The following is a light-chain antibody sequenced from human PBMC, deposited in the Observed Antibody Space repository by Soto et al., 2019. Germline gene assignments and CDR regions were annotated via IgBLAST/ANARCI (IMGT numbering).Light chain of an antibody. J-gene: IGLJ1*01. CDR1: SSDVGSYDY. Sequence: QSALTQPAPVSGSPGQSITFSCTGTSSDVGSYDYVSWHQQHPGKAPKLIIYDVNNRPSGVPSRFSGSKSGNTASLIISGLQTEDEADYYCCAYSTSGTHVFGTGTKLTVL. CDR2: DVN. V-gene: IGLV2-14*03. CDR3: CAYSTSGTHV.